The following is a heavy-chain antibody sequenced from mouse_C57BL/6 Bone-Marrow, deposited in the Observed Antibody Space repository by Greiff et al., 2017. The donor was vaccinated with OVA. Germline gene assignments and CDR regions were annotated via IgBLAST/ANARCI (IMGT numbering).Heavy chain of an antibody. CDR1: GFNIKDYY. J-gene: IGHJ1*03. D-gene: IGHD1-1*01. CDR2: IDPEDGDT. Sequence: EVMLVESGAELVRPGASVKLSCTASGFNIKDYYMHWVKQRPEQGLEWIGRIDPEDGDTEYAPKFQGKATMTADTSSNTAYLQLSSLKSEDTAVYYCTTPYGSSYLWYFDVWGTGTTVTVSS. CDR3: TTPYGSSYLWYFDV. V-gene: IGHV14-1*01.